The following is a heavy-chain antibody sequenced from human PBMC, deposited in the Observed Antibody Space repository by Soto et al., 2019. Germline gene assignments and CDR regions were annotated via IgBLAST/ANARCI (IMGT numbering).Heavy chain of an antibody. J-gene: IGHJ4*02. CDR1: GDAISDTIYY. CDR3: ARGLEEAGEAMAF. CDR2: VHYSATT. Sequence: SETRSLTCRVSGDAISDTIYYWGWVRQSPGKGLEWIGSVHYSATTQFHPSLKTRVTISVNTTKNEFSLRLRSGTAADTGLYYVARGLEEAGEAMAFWGQGIPVTV. V-gene: IGHV4-39*01. D-gene: IGHD3-16*01.